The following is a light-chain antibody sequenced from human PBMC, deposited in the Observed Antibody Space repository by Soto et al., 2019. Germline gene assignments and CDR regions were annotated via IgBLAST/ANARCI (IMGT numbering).Light chain of an antibody. CDR3: QQRHHWPQVT. J-gene: IGKJ1*01. CDR1: HYLYSN. CDR2: DAS. Sequence: IVMTQSPGTLSGSPVERAAPSCAGSHYLYSNVAWFQQRPGQPPRLLIYDASKRATGVPARLSGSGSGTDFTLTITTLEPEDFAVYFCQQRHHWPQVTFGQGTKVDIK. V-gene: IGKV3-11*01.